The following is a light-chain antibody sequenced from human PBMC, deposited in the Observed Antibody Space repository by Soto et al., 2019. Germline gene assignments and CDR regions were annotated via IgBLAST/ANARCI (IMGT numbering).Light chain of an antibody. CDR3: SSYTSISTPVV. CDR2: DVS. J-gene: IGLJ2*01. CDR1: SSDVGGYNY. V-gene: IGLV2-14*03. Sequence: QSALPQPASVSGSPGQSITISCTGTSSDVGGYNYVSWYQHHPGKAPKLMIYDVSNRPSGVSNRFSGSKSGNTASLTISGLQAEDEADYYCSSYTSISTPVVFGGGTKLTVL.